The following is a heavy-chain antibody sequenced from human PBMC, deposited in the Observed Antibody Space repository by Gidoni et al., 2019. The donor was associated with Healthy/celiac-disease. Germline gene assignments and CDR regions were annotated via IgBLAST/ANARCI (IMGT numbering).Heavy chain of an antibody. D-gene: IGHD4-17*01. Sequence: QVQLVQSGAEVKKPGASVKVSCKASGFTFPGYYMHWVRQAPGQGLEWMGWINPNSGGTNYAQKFQGRVTMTRDTSISTAYMELSRLRSDDTAVYYCARGGDYGDLYYYGMDVWGQGTTVTVSS. CDR1: GFTFPGYY. J-gene: IGHJ6*02. CDR2: INPNSGGT. V-gene: IGHV1-2*02. CDR3: ARGGDYGDLYYYGMDV.